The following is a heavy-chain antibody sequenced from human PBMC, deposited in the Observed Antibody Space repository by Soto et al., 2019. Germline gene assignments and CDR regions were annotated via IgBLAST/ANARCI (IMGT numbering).Heavy chain of an antibody. V-gene: IGHV4-59*01. CDR1: GGSISSYY. D-gene: IGHD2-2*03. CDR2: IYYSGST. Sequence: SETLSLTCTVSGGSISSYYWSWIRQPPGKGLEWIGYIYYSGSTNYNPSLKSRVTISVDTSKNQFSLKLSSVTAADTAVYYCARDLLGYCSSTSCSHDAFDIWGQGTMVTVSS. J-gene: IGHJ3*02. CDR3: ARDLLGYCSSTSCSHDAFDI.